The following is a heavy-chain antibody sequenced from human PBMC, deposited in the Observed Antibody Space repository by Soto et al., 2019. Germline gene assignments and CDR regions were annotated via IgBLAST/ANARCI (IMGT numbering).Heavy chain of an antibody. CDR2: IIPIFGTA. V-gene: IGHV1-69*13. D-gene: IGHD3-10*01. Sequence: GASVKVSCKASGGTFSSYAISWVRQAPGQGLEWMGGIIPIFGTANYAQKFQGRVTITADESTSTAYMELSSLRSEDTAVYYCARDFKGYYGSGSPIVPLYYYYGMDVWGQGTTVTVSS. CDR1: GGTFSSYA. J-gene: IGHJ6*02. CDR3: ARDFKGYYGSGSPIVPLYYYYGMDV.